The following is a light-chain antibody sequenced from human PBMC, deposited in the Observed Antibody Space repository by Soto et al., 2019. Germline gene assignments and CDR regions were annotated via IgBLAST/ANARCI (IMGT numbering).Light chain of an antibody. Sequence: QSVLTQPPSVSGAPGQRVTISCTGSSSNIGAGYDVHWYQQVPGTAPKLLIYGNSNRPSGVPDRFSASKSGTSASLAITGLQAEDEADYYCQSYDSSLSWVFGGGTKLTV. CDR1: SSNIGAGYD. CDR2: GNS. V-gene: IGLV1-40*01. CDR3: QSYDSSLSWV. J-gene: IGLJ3*02.